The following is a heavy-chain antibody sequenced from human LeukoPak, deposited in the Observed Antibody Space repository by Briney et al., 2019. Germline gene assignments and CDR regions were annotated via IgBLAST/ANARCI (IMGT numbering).Heavy chain of an antibody. CDR2: IYYSGST. V-gene: IGHV4-59*11. CDR3: AVQGGHYYGSGSYSAFDI. J-gene: IGHJ3*02. CDR1: GGSISSHY. D-gene: IGHD3-10*01. Sequence: SETLSLTCIVSGGSISSHYWSWIRQPPGKGLEWIGYIYYSGSTNYNPSLKSRVTISVDTSKNQFSLKVTSVTAADTAVYYCAVQGGHYYGSGSYSAFDIWGQGTMVTVSS.